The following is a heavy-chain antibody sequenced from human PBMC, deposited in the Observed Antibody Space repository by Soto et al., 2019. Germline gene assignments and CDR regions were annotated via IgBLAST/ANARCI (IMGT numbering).Heavy chain of an antibody. CDR3: AKDPDISGWYQTDLDY. CDR1: GFIFSSFA. CDR2: ISNNGGST. D-gene: IGHD6-19*01. J-gene: IGHJ4*02. Sequence: GGSLRLSCEASGFIFSSFAMSWVRQAPGKGLEWVSTISNNGGSTYSADSVKGRFTISRDNSKNTLYLQMNSLRAEDTAVYYCAKDPDISGWYQTDLDYWGQGTQVTVSS. V-gene: IGHV3-23*01.